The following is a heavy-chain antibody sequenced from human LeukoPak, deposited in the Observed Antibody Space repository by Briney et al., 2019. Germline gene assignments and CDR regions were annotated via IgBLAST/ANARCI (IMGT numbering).Heavy chain of an antibody. CDR2: ISSSSSYI. Sequence: PGGSLRLSCAASGFTFSSYSMNWVRQAPGKGLEWVSSISSSSSYIYYADSVKGRFTISRDNAKNSLYLQMKSLRVEDTAVYYCARDAGGRTQREGWFDPWGQGTLVTVSS. CDR3: ARDAGGRTQREGWFDP. CDR1: GFTFSSYS. D-gene: IGHD1-26*01. V-gene: IGHV3-21*01. J-gene: IGHJ5*02.